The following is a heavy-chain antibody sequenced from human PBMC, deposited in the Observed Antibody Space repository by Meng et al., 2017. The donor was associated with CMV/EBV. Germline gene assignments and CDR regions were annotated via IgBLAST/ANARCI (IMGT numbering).Heavy chain of an antibody. D-gene: IGHD3-3*01. V-gene: IGHV4-34*01. CDR1: GGSFSGYY. Sequence: SETLSLTCAVYGGSFSGYYWSWIRQLPGKGLEWIGEINHSGITNYNPSLKSRVTLSVDTSKNQFSLKLSSVTAADTAVYYCAKGRVVITLDAFDIWGQGTMVTVSS. CDR2: INHSGIT. CDR3: AKGRVVITLDAFDI. J-gene: IGHJ3*02.